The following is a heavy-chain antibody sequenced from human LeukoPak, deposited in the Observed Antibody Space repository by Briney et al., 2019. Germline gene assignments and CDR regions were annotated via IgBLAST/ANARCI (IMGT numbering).Heavy chain of an antibody. CDR1: GYSFTAYW. V-gene: IGHV5-51*01. D-gene: IGHD2-15*01. CDR3: ARGDCSGGNCHFDY. Sequence: HGGSLKISCKGSGYSFTAYWIGWVRQMPGKGLELMGIISPGDSDTRYSPAFQGQVTISADKSISTAYLQWSSLKASDTAMYYCARGDCSGGNCHFDYWGQGTLVTVSS. J-gene: IGHJ4*02. CDR2: ISPGDSDT.